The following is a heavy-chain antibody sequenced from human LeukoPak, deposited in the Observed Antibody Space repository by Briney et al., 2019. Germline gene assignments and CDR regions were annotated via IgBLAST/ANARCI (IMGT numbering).Heavy chain of an antibody. CDR1: EFTVSSKY. CDR2: LYGAGNS. D-gene: IGHD2-15*01. V-gene: IGHV3-53*01. Sequence: PGGSLRLSCPASEFTVSSKYMSWVRQAPGKGLEWVSVLYGAGNSYYADSVKGRFTISRDNSKNTLYLQMNSLRAEDTAVYYCAKEMVVVATSGGFDYWGQGTLVTVSS. CDR3: AKEMVVVATSGGFDY. J-gene: IGHJ4*02.